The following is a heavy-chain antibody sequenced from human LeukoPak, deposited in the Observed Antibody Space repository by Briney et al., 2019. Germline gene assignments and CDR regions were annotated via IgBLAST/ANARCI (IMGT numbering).Heavy chain of an antibody. V-gene: IGHV3-23*01. J-gene: IGHJ4*02. CDR1: GFTFSSYA. Sequence: GGSLRLSCAASGFTFSSYAMSWVRQAPGKGLEWVSFISGSGGTTYYADSVKGRFTISRDNSKNTLFLQMNSLRAEDTAVYYCARRGESASYGDYRFDYWGQGTLVTVSS. D-gene: IGHD4-17*01. CDR3: ARRGESASYGDYRFDY. CDR2: ISGSGGTT.